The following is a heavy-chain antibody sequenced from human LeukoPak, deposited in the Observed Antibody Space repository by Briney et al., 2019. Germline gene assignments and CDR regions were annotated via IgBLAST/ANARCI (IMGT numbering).Heavy chain of an antibody. Sequence: SETLSLTCTVSGGSISSSSYYWGWIRQPPGKGLEWIGSIYYSGSTYYNPSLKCRVTISVDTSKNQFSLKLSSVTAADTAVYYCARQRSIAVAGSNWFDPWGQGTLVTVSS. CDR1: GGSISSSSYY. CDR3: ARQRSIAVAGSNWFDP. J-gene: IGHJ5*02. V-gene: IGHV4-39*01. D-gene: IGHD6-19*01. CDR2: IYYSGST.